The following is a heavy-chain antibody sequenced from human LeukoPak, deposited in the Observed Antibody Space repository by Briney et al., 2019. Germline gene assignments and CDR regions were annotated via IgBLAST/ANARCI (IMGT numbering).Heavy chain of an antibody. CDR2: INHSGST. J-gene: IGHJ5*02. CDR3: ARGLLEPNYNWFDP. CDR1: GGSISSYY. Sequence: SETLSLTCTVSGGSISSYYWSWIRQPPGKGLEWIGEINHSGSTNYNPSLKSRVTISVDTSKNQFSLKLSSVTAADTAVYYCARGLLEPNYNWFDPWGQGTLVTVSS. D-gene: IGHD1-1*01. V-gene: IGHV4-34*01.